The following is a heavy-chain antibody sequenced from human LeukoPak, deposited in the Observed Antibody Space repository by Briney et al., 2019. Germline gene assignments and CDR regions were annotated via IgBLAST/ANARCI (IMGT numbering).Heavy chain of an antibody. CDR2: IGSNGENT. CDR1: GFTFSSYP. Sequence: PGGSLRLSCSASGFTFSSYPMHWVRQAPGKGLEYVSAIGSNGENTYYADSVKGRFTISRDNSQNTLYLQMNSLRAEDTAVYYCAKEETKWFGERIGGYFDYWGQGTLVTVSS. J-gene: IGHJ4*02. D-gene: IGHD3-10*01. V-gene: IGHV3-64*04. CDR3: AKEETKWFGERIGGYFDY.